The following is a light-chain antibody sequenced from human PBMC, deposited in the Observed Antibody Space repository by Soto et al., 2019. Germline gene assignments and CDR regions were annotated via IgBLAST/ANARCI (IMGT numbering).Light chain of an antibody. CDR2: AAS. V-gene: IGKV1-27*01. J-gene: IGKJ3*01. Sequence: DIQMTQSPSSLSASVGDRVTITCRASQGISNYLAWYQQKPGKVPKLLIYAASTLQSGVPSRFSGSGSGTDFTLTISSLQPEGVATYCCPKYNRAPSFGPGTKVDIK. CDR1: QGISNY. CDR3: PKYNRAPS.